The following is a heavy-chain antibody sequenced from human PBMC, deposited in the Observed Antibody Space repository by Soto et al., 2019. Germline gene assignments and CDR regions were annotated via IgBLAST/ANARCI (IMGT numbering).Heavy chain of an antibody. CDR2: TYFRSKWYN. Sequence: SQTLSLTCAISGDSVSSNTASWNWIRQSPSKGLEWLGRTYFRSKWYNDYAVSVKSRIIINPDTSNNQFSLQLNSVTPEDTAVYFCAKGDNLGPKTGYAFDPWGQGIMVTVSS. D-gene: IGHD5-12*01. CDR3: AKGDNLGPKTGYAFDP. J-gene: IGHJ5*02. V-gene: IGHV6-1*01. CDR1: GDSVSSNTAS.